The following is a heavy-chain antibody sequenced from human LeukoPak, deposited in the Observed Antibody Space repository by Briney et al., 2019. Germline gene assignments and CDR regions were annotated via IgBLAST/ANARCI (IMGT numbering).Heavy chain of an antibody. CDR2: ISGSGDST. J-gene: IGHJ6*02. Sequence: GGSLRLSCAASGFTFSNYVLSWVRQAQGRGLEWVSGISGSGDSTYYADSVKGRFTISRDNAKNTLYLQMNSLRAEDTAVYYCARGYPVSVTTTGWYYGMDVWGQGTTVTVSS. D-gene: IGHD4-17*01. CDR1: GFTFSNYV. V-gene: IGHV3-23*01. CDR3: ARGYPVSVTTTGWYYGMDV.